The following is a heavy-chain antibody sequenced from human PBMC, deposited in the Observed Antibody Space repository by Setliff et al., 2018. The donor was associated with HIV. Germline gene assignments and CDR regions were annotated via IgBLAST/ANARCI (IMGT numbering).Heavy chain of an antibody. CDR1: GFTFSSYA. CDR2: ISGSGGST. J-gene: IGHJ4*02. D-gene: IGHD3-16*02. V-gene: IGHV3-23*01. CDR3: AKDQDYVWGSYRYAPFDY. Sequence: GGSLRLSCAASGFTFSSYAMSWVRQAPGKGLEWVSAISGSGGSTYYADSVKGRFTISRDNSKNTLYLQMNSLRAGDTAVYYCAKDQDYVWGSYRYAPFDYWGQGTLVTVSS.